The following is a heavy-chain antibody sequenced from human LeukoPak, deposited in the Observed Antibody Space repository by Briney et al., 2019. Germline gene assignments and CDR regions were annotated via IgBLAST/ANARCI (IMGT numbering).Heavy chain of an antibody. V-gene: IGHV7-4-1*02. CDR3: TRPARLDGVGMQLWLVY. D-gene: IGHD5-18*01. CDR2: INTNTGNP. J-gene: IGHJ4*02. CDR1: GYTFTSYA. Sequence: ASVKVSCKASGYTFTSYAMNWVRQAPGQGLEWMGWINTNTGNPTYAQGFTGRFVFSLDTSVSTAYLQISSLTAEDTAVYYCTRPARLDGVGMQLWLVYWGQGTLVTVSS.